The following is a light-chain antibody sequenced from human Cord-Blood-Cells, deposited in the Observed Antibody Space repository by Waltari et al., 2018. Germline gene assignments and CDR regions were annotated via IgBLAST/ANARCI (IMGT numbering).Light chain of an antibody. Sequence: EIVMTQSPATLSVSPGERATLSCRASQSVSSKLTWYQQKPGQAPMLLIYGASTRATGIPARFSGSGSGIEFTLTISSLQSEDFAVDYCQQYNNWPSYSFGQGTKLEIK. CDR3: QQYNNWPSYS. J-gene: IGKJ2*03. CDR1: QSVSSK. CDR2: GAS. V-gene: IGKV3-15*01.